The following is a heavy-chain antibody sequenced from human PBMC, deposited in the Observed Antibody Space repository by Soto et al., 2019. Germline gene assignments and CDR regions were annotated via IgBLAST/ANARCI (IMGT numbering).Heavy chain of an antibody. CDR1: GDSISSYY. V-gene: IGHV4-59*01. CDR2: LYYGRSA. D-gene: IGHD3-22*01. CDR3: ALRSMAVVPEC. Sequence: QVQLQESGPGLVKPSETLSLTCAGSGDSISSYYCMWIRQPPGKGLESIGYLYYGRSANYNPSLKSRVTLSVDTSTNQCSLTLSSMTAADTAVYYCALRSMAVVPECWGQVTLVTVSS. J-gene: IGHJ4*02.